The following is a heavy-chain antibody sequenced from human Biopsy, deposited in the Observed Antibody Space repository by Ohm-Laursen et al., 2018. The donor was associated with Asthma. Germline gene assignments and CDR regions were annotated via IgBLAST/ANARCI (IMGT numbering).Heavy chain of an antibody. D-gene: IGHD2-15*01. CDR1: GDSITSGGCC. Sequence: SQTLSLTCTVSGDSITSGGCCWNWIRQHPGKGLEWIGYIHHSGTSYFNPSLKSRVSFSRDTSKNQFSLRLSSVTAADTAMYYSARIPRRGGSYFVDYWGQGTLVTVSS. J-gene: IGHJ4*02. CDR3: ARIPRRGGSYFVDY. CDR2: IHHSGTS. V-gene: IGHV4-31*03.